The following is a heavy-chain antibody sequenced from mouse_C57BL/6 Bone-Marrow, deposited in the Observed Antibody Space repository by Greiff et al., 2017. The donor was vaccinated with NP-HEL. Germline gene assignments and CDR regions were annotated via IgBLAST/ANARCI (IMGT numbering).Heavy chain of an antibody. Sequence: VKVEESGPGLVQPSQSLSITCTVSGFSLTSYGVHWVRQPPGKGLEWLGVIWSGGSTDYNAAFISRLSISKDNSKSQVFFKMNSLQADDTAIYYCAKSYYSNYGYFDYWGQGTTLTVSS. CDR3: AKSYYSNYGYFDY. D-gene: IGHD2-5*01. CDR2: IWSGGST. V-gene: IGHV2-4*01. J-gene: IGHJ2*01. CDR1: GFSLTSYG.